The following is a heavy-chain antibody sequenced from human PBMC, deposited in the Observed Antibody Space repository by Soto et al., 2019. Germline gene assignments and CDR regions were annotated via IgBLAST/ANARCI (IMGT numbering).Heavy chain of an antibody. CDR1: GDSISSSSYY. Sequence: SETLSLTCTVSGDSISSSSYYWGWIRQPPGKGLEWIGSIYYSGSTYYNPSLKSRVTISVDTSKNQFSLKLSSVTAADTAVYYCARQRTEWELLLGYYYYYGMDVWGQGTTVTVSS. J-gene: IGHJ6*02. D-gene: IGHD1-26*01. CDR3: ARQRTEWELLLGYYYYYGMDV. CDR2: IYYSGST. V-gene: IGHV4-39*01.